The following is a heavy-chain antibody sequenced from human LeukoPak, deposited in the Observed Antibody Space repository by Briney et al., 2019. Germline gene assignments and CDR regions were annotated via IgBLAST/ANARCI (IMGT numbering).Heavy chain of an antibody. D-gene: IGHD1-26*01. CDR2: IYSGGST. V-gene: IGHV3-23*03. CDR3: AKDLSGNFRGRFDY. Sequence: GGSLRLSCAASGFTFSSYAMSWVRQAPGKGLEWVSVIYSGGSTYYADSVKGRFTISRDNSKNTLYLQMNSLRAEDTAVYNCAKDLSGNFRGRFDYWGQGTLVTVSS. CDR1: GFTFSSYA. J-gene: IGHJ4*02.